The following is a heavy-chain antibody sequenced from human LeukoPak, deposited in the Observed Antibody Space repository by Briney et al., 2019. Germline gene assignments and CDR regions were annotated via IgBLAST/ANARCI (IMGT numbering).Heavy chain of an antibody. V-gene: IGHV3-73*01. Sequence: GGSLRLSCAASGFTFSGSAMHWVRQASGKGLEWISRIRRKPDNYATAYAASVKGRFTISRDDSKNTAYLEMNSLKTEDTAVYYCTRRSYGSGSFNWYFDLWGRGTLVTVSS. J-gene: IGHJ2*01. CDR3: TRRSYGSGSFNWYFDL. D-gene: IGHD3-10*01. CDR1: GFTFSGSA. CDR2: IRRKPDNYAT.